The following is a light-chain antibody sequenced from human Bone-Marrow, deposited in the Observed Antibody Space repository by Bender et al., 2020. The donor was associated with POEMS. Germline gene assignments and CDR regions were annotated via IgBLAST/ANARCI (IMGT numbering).Light chain of an antibody. CDR3: QSAASSSSPWV. Sequence: SSDLTQPPSVSVSPGQTARITCSGDELTRQFTYWFQQKPGQAPVLVMYKDVERPSGIPERFAGSSSGTTVTLTISAVQAEDEADYYCQSAASSSSPWVFGGGTKLTVL. CDR2: KDV. J-gene: IGLJ3*02. V-gene: IGLV3-25*03. CDR1: ELTRQF.